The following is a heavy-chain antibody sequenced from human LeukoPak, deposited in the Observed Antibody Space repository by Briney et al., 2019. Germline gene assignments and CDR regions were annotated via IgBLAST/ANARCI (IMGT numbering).Heavy chain of an antibody. Sequence: ASVKVSCKASGYTFTSYAMNWVRQAPGQGLEWMRWINTNTGNPTYAQGFTGRFVFSLDTSVSTAYLQISSLKAEDTAVYYCARGSGGSGSYYEYYYYYMDVWGKGTTVTVSS. J-gene: IGHJ6*03. D-gene: IGHD3-10*01. CDR1: GYTFTSYA. V-gene: IGHV7-4-1*02. CDR3: ARGSGGSGSYYEYYYYYMDV. CDR2: INTNTGNP.